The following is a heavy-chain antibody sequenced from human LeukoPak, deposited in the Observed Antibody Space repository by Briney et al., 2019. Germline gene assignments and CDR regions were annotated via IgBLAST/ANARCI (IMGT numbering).Heavy chain of an antibody. V-gene: IGHV3-7*01. CDR2: INQSGGDK. CDR1: GSTFSSYA. CDR3: AGSQRVTRDFQN. D-gene: IGHD5-18*01. Sequence: GGYLRLSWAASGSTFSSYAMSWVRQAPGKALEWVANINQSGGDKYYVGSVKGRFTISRDNAENSLYLQMNSLRVDDTAVYYCAGSQRVTRDFQNWGQGTLVTVSS. J-gene: IGHJ1*01.